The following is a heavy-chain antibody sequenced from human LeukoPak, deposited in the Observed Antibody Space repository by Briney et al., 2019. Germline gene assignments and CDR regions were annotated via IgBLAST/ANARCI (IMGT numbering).Heavy chain of an antibody. CDR1: GYSFTRYD. J-gene: IGHJ4*02. D-gene: IGHD3-16*01. CDR2: MSPKSANT. V-gene: IGHV1-8*01. CDR3: ARTPPRGLIDY. Sequence: GASVKVSCKGSGYSFTRYDINWVREATGQGLEWMGWMSPKSANTGFAQKFQGRVTITRDTSISTAYMELSSLTSEDTAVYYCARTPPRGLIDYWGQGTLVTVSS.